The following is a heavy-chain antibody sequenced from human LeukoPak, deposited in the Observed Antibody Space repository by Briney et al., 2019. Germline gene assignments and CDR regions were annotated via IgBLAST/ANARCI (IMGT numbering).Heavy chain of an antibody. Sequence: PGGSLRLSCAASGFTFSSYEMNWVRQAPGKGLEWVSYISSSGSSIYYADSVKGRFTISRDNAKNSLYLQMNSLRAEDTAVYYCARASSTVEIDYWGQGTLVTVSS. J-gene: IGHJ4*02. D-gene: IGHD4-23*01. V-gene: IGHV3-48*03. CDR3: ARASSTVEIDY. CDR2: ISSSGSSI. CDR1: GFTFSSYE.